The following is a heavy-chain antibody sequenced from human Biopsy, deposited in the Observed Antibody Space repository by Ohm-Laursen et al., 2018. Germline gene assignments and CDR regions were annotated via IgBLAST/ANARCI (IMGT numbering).Heavy chain of an antibody. Sequence: SETLSPTCSVSGGSISSRNHYWGWLRQPPGEGLEWIGHVCYSGSTFYNSSLESRVTVSVDTSKNQFHLRLTSMSASDTAVYYCARHSLDDFWSGAHYYFDYWGLGTLVTVSS. CDR1: GGSISSRNHY. CDR2: VCYSGST. D-gene: IGHD3-3*01. V-gene: IGHV4-39*01. J-gene: IGHJ4*02. CDR3: ARHSLDDFWSGAHYYFDY.